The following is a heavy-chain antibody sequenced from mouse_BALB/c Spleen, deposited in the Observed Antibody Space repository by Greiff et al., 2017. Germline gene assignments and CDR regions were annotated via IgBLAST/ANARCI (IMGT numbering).Heavy chain of an antibody. CDR3: ARGYGYDGSLDY. CDR2: ISSGGST. D-gene: IGHD2-2*01. CDR1: GFTFSSYA. V-gene: IGHV5-6-5*01. J-gene: IGHJ2*01. Sequence: EVQLVESGGGLVKPGGSLKLSCAASGFTFSSYAMSWVRQTPEKRLEWVASISSGGSTYYPDSVKGRFTISRDNARNILYLQMSSLRSEDTAMYYCARGYGYDGSLDYWGQGTTLTVSS.